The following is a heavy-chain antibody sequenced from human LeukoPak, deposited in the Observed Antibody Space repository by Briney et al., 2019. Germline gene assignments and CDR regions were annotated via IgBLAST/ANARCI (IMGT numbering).Heavy chain of an antibody. J-gene: IGHJ4*02. Sequence: GESLKISCIASGFTFSRYWMSWVRQAPGKGLEWVANINKDGSDKYYVDSVKGRFTISRDNAKNSLYLQMDGLRAEDTAVYYCARDDGIRTVDYWGQGTLVTVSS. D-gene: IGHD1-14*01. CDR1: GFTFSRYW. CDR2: INKDGSDK. CDR3: ARDDGIRTVDY. V-gene: IGHV3-7*01.